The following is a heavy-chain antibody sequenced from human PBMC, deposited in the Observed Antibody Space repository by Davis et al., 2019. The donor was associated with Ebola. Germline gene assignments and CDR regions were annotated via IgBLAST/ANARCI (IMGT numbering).Heavy chain of an antibody. D-gene: IGHD3-3*01. CDR3: AKSGLSFGVVKYHYGMDV. CDR2: ISGRGGDT. Sequence: GGSLRLSCSASGFIFSSYAMNWVRQAPGKGLEWVSGISGRGGDTFYTDSVKGRFTISRDNSKKTLYLQMNSLRAEDTAVYYCAKSGLSFGVVKYHYGMDVWGKGTTVTVSS. J-gene: IGHJ6*04. CDR1: GFIFSSYA. V-gene: IGHV3-23*01.